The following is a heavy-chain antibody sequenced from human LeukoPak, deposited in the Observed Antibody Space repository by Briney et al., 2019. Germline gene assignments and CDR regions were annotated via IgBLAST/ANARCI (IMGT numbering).Heavy chain of an antibody. CDR2: INPNSGGT. J-gene: IGHJ4*02. CDR3: ARGGSTDSIHSCGGNCYFLDY. CDR1: GYTFTAYY. D-gene: IGHD2-21*02. V-gene: IGHV1-2*02. Sequence: GASVTVSCTASGYTFTAYYMHWVRQAPGQGLEWMGWINPNSGGTNYAQKFQGRVIMTRDTSISTAYMELSRLGSDDTAVYYCARGGSTDSIHSCGGNCYFLDYWGQGTLVTVSS.